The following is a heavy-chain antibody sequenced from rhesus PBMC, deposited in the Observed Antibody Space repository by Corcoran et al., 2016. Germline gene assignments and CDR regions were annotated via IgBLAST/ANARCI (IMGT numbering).Heavy chain of an antibody. J-gene: IGHJ4*01. CDR3: ARDRGYSGYSPYYFDY. D-gene: IGHD5-30*01. V-gene: IGHV4S2*01. CDR2: IYGSGGST. Sequence: QVQLQESGPGLVKPSETLPLTCAVSGASISRTYWSLIRQAPGTGLEWIGRIYGSGGSTDYNPSLKSRVTISIDTSKNQFSLKLSSVTAADTAVYYCARDRGYSGYSPYYFDYWGQGVLVTVSS. CDR1: GASISRTY.